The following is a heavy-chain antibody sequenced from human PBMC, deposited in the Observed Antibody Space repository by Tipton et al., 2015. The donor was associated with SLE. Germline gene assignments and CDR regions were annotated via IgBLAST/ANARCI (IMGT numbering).Heavy chain of an antibody. Sequence: SLRLSCAASGFTFSSYAMSWVRQAPGKGLEWVAAISGSGGSTYYADSVKGRFTISRDNSKNTLYLQMNSLRAEDTAVYYCAHPWGSWYENDWFDPWGQGNLVTVSS. J-gene: IGHJ5*02. V-gene: IGHV3-23*01. CDR2: ISGSGGST. CDR3: AHPWGSWYENDWFDP. D-gene: IGHD6-13*01. CDR1: GFTFSSYA.